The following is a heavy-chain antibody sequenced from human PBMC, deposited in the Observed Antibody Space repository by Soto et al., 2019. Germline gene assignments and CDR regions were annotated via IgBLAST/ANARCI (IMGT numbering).Heavy chain of an antibody. Sequence: GGSLRLSCAASGFTFNSYAMNWVRQAPGKGLAWVSAIGTYGNTYYANSVKGRFTISRDNSRTTLYLQMNSLRVEDTALYYCVRKYPGTRPFDYWCQGTLVT. CDR2: IGTYGNT. J-gene: IGHJ4*01. V-gene: IGHV3-23*01. CDR3: VRKYPGTRPFDY. D-gene: IGHD2-2*01. CDR1: GFTFNSYA.